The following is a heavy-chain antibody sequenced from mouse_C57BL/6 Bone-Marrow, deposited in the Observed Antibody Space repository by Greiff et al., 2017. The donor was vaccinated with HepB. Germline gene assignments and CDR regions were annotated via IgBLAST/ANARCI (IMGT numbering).Heavy chain of an antibody. D-gene: IGHD1-1*01. CDR2: IYPRSGNT. V-gene: IGHV1-81*01. Sequence: VQLQQSGAELARPGASVKLSCKASGYTFTSYGISWVKQRTGQGLEWIGEIYPRSGNTYYNEKFKGKATLTADKSSSTAYMELSSLTSEDTAVYYCTTHYGSSYLFAYWGQGTLVTVSA. CDR1: GYTFTSYG. J-gene: IGHJ3*01. CDR3: TTHYGSSYLFAY.